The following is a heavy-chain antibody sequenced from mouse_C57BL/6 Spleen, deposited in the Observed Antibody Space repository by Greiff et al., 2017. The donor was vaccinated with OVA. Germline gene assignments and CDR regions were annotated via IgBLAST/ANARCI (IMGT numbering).Heavy chain of an antibody. V-gene: IGHV1-55*01. CDR3: ARNYGYDEGVYYAMDY. D-gene: IGHD2-2*01. J-gene: IGHJ4*01. CDR2: IYPGSGST. Sequence: VQLQQPGAELVKPGASVKMSCKASGYTFTSYWITWVKQRPGQGLEWIGDIYPGSGSTNYNEKFKSKATLTVDTSSSTAYMQLSSLTSEDSAVYYCARNYGYDEGVYYAMDYWGQGTSVTVSS. CDR1: GYTFTSYW.